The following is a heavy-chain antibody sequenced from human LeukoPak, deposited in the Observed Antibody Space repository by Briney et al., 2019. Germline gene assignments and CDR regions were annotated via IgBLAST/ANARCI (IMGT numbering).Heavy chain of an antibody. CDR3: AKKTTYCSSTSCYQDYFDY. D-gene: IGHD2-2*01. CDR2: ISSSSSYI. CDR1: RFTFSSYS. Sequence: PGGSLRLSCAASRFTFSSYSMNWVRQAPGKGLEWVSYISSSSSYIYYADSVKGRFTISRDNAKSSLYLQMNSLRAEDTAVYYCAKKTTYCSSTSCYQDYFDYWGQGTLVTVSS. V-gene: IGHV3-21*04. J-gene: IGHJ4*02.